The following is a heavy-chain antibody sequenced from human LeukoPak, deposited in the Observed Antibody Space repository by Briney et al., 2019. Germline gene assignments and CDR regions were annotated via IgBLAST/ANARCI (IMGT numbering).Heavy chain of an antibody. Sequence: GGSLRLSCAASGFSFSSHAMHWVRQAPGKGLEWVALISYDGTYEDYPDSVKGRFSISRDNSKSTMSLQMNSLRLEDTAVYYCVGEVGPRDFGNWGQGTLVTVSA. J-gene: IGHJ4*02. V-gene: IGHV3-30*04. CDR2: ISYDGTYE. CDR3: VGEVGPRDFGN. D-gene: IGHD1-26*01. CDR1: GFSFSSHA.